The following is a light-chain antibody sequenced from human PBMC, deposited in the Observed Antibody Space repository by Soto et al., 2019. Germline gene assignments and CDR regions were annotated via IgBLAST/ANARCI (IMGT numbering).Light chain of an antibody. CDR3: QQYAGSPRT. CDR1: QTITTSQ. Sequence: EIVLTQSPGTLSSSPGERATLFCRASQTITTSQLAWYQQKPGQAPRVLIFGASNRATGIPDRFSGSGSGTDFTLTISRLEPEDFAMYYCQQYAGSPRTFGQGTTVEIK. CDR2: GAS. V-gene: IGKV3-20*01. J-gene: IGKJ1*01.